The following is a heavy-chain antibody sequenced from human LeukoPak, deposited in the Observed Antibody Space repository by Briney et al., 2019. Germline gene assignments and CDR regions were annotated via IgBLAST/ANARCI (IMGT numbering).Heavy chain of an antibody. J-gene: IGHJ4*02. V-gene: IGHV1-18*01. D-gene: IGHD2-21*02. Sequence: QKFQGGVTMTTDTSTSTAYMELRSLRSDDTAVYYCARGVVVVTAIPFDYWGQGTLVTVSS. CDR3: ARGVVVVTAIPFDY.